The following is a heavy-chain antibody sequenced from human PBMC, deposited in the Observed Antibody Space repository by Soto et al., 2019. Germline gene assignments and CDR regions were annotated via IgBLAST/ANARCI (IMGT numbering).Heavy chain of an antibody. J-gene: IGHJ6*02. CDR2: IYHSGST. V-gene: IGHV4-4*02. D-gene: IGHD7-27*01. Sequence: QVQLQESGPGLVKPSGTLSLTCAVSGVSIVSNNWWTWVRQPPGKGLEWIGEIYHSGSTKYNPSLKSRVTISLDKSKNQFSLILSSVTAADTAVYYCATCQLGEYYYAMDVWGQGTTVTVSS. CDR3: ATCQLGEYYYAMDV. CDR1: GVSIVSNNW.